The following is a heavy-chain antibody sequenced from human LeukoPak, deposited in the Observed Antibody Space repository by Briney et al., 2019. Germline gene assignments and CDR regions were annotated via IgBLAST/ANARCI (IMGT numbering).Heavy chain of an antibody. V-gene: IGHV3-21*01. CDR2: ISSSSSYI. CDR1: GFTFSSYS. CDR3: ARDWGYCSSTSCSGIDY. D-gene: IGHD2-2*01. J-gene: IGHJ4*02. Sequence: GGSLRLSCAASGFTFSSYSMNWVRQAPGNGLEWVSSISSSSSYIYYADSVKGRFTISRDNAKNSLYLQMNSLRAEDTAVYYCARDWGYCSSTSCSGIDYWGQGTLVTVSS.